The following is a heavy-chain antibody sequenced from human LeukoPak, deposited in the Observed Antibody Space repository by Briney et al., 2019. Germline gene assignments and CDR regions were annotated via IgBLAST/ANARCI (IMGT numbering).Heavy chain of an antibody. J-gene: IGHJ4*02. CDR1: GYTFTSYP. D-gene: IGHD4-17*01. CDR3: ARGYDYGDYVGDFDY. CDR2: ITTYNGNA. V-gene: IGHV1-18*01. Sequence: ASVKVSCKASGYTFTSYPISWVRQAPGQGLEWMGWITTYNGNAHYAQKLQGRVTMTTETSTSTAYMDLRGLRSDDTAVYYCARGYDYGDYVGDFDYWGQGTLVTVSS.